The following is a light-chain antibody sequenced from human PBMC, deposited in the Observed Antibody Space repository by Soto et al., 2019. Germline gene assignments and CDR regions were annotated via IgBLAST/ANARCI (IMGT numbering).Light chain of an antibody. Sequence: IHMTHSQSSLSASLGERGTITCRTSPSISNFLHWYQQRPGKAPALLIYSASSLQSGVPSRFSGSGSGTDFTLTISSLQPEDFATYYCQQSYSTPTFGQGTKV. J-gene: IGKJ1*01. V-gene: IGKV1-39*01. CDR3: QQSYSTPT. CDR2: SAS. CDR1: PSISNF.